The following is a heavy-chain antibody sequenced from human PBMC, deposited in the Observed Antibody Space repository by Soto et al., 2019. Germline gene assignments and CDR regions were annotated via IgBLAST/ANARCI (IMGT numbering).Heavy chain of an antibody. CDR3: ARDRGSSWPYYYYGMDV. D-gene: IGHD6-13*01. V-gene: IGHV3-21*01. J-gene: IGHJ6*02. Sequence: GGSKRLSWSAAGCNFSSYSMNWVRQTPGKGLEWVSSISSSSSYIYYVDSVKGRFTISRDNSKNTLYLQMNSLRAEDTAVYYCARDRGSSWPYYYYGMDVWGQGTTVTVSS. CDR2: ISSSSSYI. CDR1: GCNFSSYS.